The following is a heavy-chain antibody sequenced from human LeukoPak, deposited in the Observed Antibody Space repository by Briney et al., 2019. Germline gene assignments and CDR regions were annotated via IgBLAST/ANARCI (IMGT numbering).Heavy chain of an antibody. CDR3: ARDRRITMIVAATLEFDY. V-gene: IGHV1-2*02. CDR2: INPNSGGT. D-gene: IGHD3-22*01. J-gene: IGHJ4*02. Sequence: GASVKVSCKASGYTFTGYYMHWVRQAPGQGLEWVGWINPNSGGTNYAQKFQGRVTMTRDTSISTAYMELSRLRSDDTAVYYCARDRRITMIVAATLEFDYWGQGTLVTVSS. CDR1: GYTFTGYY.